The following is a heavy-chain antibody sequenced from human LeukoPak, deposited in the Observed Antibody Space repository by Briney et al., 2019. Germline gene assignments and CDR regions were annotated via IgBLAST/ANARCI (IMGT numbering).Heavy chain of an antibody. CDR1: GGSICTYY. D-gene: IGHD3-10*01. Sequence: KPPETLSLTRTDPGGSICTYYWRTIRQPAGKDLEWIGHIYSSGSTNYDPPLKSRVTMSVDTSKNQFSLKLNSVTAADTAVYYCARGYGSASNWFDPWGQGTLVIVSS. V-gene: IGHV4-4*07. J-gene: IGHJ5*02. CDR3: ARGYGSASNWFDP. CDR2: IYSSGST.